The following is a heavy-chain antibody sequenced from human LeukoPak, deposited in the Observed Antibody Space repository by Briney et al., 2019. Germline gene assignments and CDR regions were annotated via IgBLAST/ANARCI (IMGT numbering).Heavy chain of an antibody. J-gene: IGHJ3*02. CDR2: INHGGGT. Sequence: SETLSLTCGGFGGSLSGYHWSWIRQSPGKGLEWIGQINHGGGTDYNASLKSRVLISIDTSKNQCSLRRTSMTAADTAVYYCARRPDGFDIWGHRTMVIVSS. CDR1: GGSLSGYH. V-gene: IGHV4-34*01. CDR3: ARRPDGFDI.